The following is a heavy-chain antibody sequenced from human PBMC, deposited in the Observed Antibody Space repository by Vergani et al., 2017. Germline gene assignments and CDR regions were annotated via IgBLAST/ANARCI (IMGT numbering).Heavy chain of an antibody. Sequence: QVQLQESGPGLVKPSQTLSLTCTVSGGSISSGGYYWSWIRQHPGKGLEWIGYIYYSGSTYYNPSLKSRVTISVDTSKNQFSLKLSSVTAADTAVYYCARESCSSTSCYVGYYYYMDVWGKGTTVTVSS. CDR2: IYYSGST. J-gene: IGHJ6*03. V-gene: IGHV4-31*03. CDR1: GGSISSGGYY. D-gene: IGHD2-2*01. CDR3: ARESCSSTSCYVGYYYYMDV.